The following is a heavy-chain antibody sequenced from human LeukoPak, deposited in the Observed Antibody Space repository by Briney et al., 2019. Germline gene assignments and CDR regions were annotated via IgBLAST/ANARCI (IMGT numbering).Heavy chain of an antibody. D-gene: IGHD6-19*01. CDR3: ASPQWLAF. CDR2: ISTSGSTI. J-gene: IGHJ4*02. Sequence: GGSLRLSCVVSGITFSSYEMNWVRQAPGKGLEWVSYISTSGSTIYYADSVRGRFTISRDNAKNSLYLQMNGLRAEDTAIYYCASPQWLAFWGQGTLVTVSS. CDR1: GITFSSYE. V-gene: IGHV3-48*03.